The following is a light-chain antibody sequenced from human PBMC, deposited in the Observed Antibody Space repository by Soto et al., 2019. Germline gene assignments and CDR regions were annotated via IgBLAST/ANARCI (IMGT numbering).Light chain of an antibody. CDR2: EDI. Sequence: QYVLTQPASVSGSPGQSITISCTGTSSDIGRYNLVSWYQQHPGKAPKLIIYEDIERPSGVSDRFSGSKSGNTASLTISGLHTENEADYYCCSYAGGASVVFGGGTKVTVL. J-gene: IGLJ2*01. V-gene: IGLV2-23*01. CDR3: CSYAGGASVV. CDR1: SSDIGRYNL.